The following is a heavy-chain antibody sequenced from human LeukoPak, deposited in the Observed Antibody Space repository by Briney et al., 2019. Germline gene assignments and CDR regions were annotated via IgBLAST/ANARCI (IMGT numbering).Heavy chain of an antibody. CDR1: GGSISSGDYY. CDR3: ATPETIYGSSGYYSFAFGY. CDR2: IYYSGST. J-gene: IGHJ4*02. D-gene: IGHD3-22*01. Sequence: SETLSLTCTVSGGSISSGDYYWSWIRQPPGKGLEWIGYIYYSGSTYYNPSLKSRVTISVDTSKNQFSLKLSSVTAADTAVYYCATPETIYGSSGYYSFAFGYWGQGTLVTVSS. V-gene: IGHV4-30-4*01.